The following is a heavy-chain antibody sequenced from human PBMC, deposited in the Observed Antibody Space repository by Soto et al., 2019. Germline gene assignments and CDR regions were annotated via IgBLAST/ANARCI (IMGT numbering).Heavy chain of an antibody. J-gene: IGHJ4*02. Sequence: GGSLRLSCAASGFTLSSYWMNWVRQAPGKGLEWVANIKQDGSEKYYVDSVKGRFTISRDNAKNSLYLQMNSLRAEDTAVYYCARSRNADFDYWGQGTLVTVSS. CDR3: ARSRNADFDY. D-gene: IGHD4-4*01. CDR1: GFTLSSYW. V-gene: IGHV3-7*05. CDR2: IKQDGSEK.